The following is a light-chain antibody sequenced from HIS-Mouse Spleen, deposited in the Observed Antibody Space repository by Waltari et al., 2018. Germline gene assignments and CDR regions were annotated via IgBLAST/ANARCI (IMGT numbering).Light chain of an antibody. CDR3: AAWDDSLSGPV. CDR1: SSNFGSNY. CDR2: RNN. J-gene: IGLJ3*02. Sequence: QSVLTQPPSASGTPGQRVTISCSGSSSNFGSNYVYWYQQLPGTAPKLLLYRNNERPSGVRNRFSGSKSGTSASLAVSGLRSEDEADYYCAAWDDSLSGPVFGGGTKLTVL. V-gene: IGLV1-47*01.